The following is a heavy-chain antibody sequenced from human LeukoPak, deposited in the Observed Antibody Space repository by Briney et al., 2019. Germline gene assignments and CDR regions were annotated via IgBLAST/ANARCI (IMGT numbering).Heavy chain of an antibody. V-gene: IGHV4-39*07. Sequence: SETLSLTCTVSGGSISSSSYYWGWIRQPPGKGLEWIGYIYHSGSTYYNPSLKSRVTISVDRSKNQFSLKLSSVTAADTAVYYCARAGTTCGIDYRGQGTLVTVSS. CDR3: ARAGTTCGIDY. J-gene: IGHJ4*02. CDR2: IYHSGST. CDR1: GGSISSSSYY. D-gene: IGHD1-7*01.